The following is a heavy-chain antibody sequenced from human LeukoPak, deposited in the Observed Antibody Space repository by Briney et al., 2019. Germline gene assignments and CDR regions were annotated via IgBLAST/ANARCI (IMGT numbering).Heavy chain of an antibody. CDR1: GFTFSSYS. J-gene: IGHJ4*02. V-gene: IGHV3-48*02. CDR3: ARLPFGVTEAY. D-gene: IGHD3-10*01. CDR2: ISSSSTSI. Sequence: GGSLRLSCAASGFTFSSYSMNWVRQAPGKGLEWLSYISSSSTSIYYADSVKGRFTISRDNAKNSLYLQMNSLREEDTAVYYCARLPFGVTEAYWGQGTLVTVSS.